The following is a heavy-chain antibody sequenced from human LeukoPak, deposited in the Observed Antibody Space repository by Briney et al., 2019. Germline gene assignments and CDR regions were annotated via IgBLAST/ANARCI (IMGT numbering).Heavy chain of an antibody. CDR3: ARATYYDFWSGYYPRPGFEY. CDR1: GGSFSGYY. CDR2: INHSGST. Sequence: PSETLSLTRAAYGGSFSGYYWSCIRQPPGKGLEWIGEINHSGSTNYNPSLKSRVTISVDTSKNQFSLKLSSVTAADTAVYYCARATYYDFWSGYYPRPGFEYWGQGTLVTVSS. V-gene: IGHV4-34*01. D-gene: IGHD3-3*01. J-gene: IGHJ4*02.